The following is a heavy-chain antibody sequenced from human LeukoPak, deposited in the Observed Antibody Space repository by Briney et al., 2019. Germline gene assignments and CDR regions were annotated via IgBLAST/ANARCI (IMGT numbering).Heavy chain of an antibody. V-gene: IGHV1-2*02. Sequence: ASVTVSCKASGYTFTGYYMHWVRQAPGQGLEWMGWINPNSGGTNYAQKFQGRVTMTRDTSISTAYMELSRLRSDDTAVYYCARAGPITGIVWVYWGQGTLVTVSS. CDR3: ARAGPITGIVWVY. CDR1: GYTFTGYY. CDR2: INPNSGGT. J-gene: IGHJ4*02. D-gene: IGHD1-20*01.